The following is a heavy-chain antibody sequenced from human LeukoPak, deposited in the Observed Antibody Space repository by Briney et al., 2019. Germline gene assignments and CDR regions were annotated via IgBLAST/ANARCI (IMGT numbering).Heavy chain of an antibody. V-gene: IGHV4-4*02. CDR2: VSLDGIT. CDR3: ARDSSAPRSYFALDV. D-gene: IGHD6-19*01. CDR1: GDSISDDSVNKNNW. J-gene: IGHJ6*01. Sequence: SETLSLTCVFSGDSISDDSVNKNNWLNWVRQAPGKGLECIGDVSLDGITNYNPSLLGRVTISLDKSAKQVSLRLTSVTAADTAIYYCARDSSAPRSYFALDVWGQGTTVTVSS.